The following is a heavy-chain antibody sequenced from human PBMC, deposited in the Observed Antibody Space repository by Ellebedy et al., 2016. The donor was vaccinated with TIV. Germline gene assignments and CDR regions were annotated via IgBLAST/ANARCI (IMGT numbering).Heavy chain of an antibody. Sequence: GESLKISXAASGFTFSSYGMHWVRQAPGKGLEWVAVISYDGSNKYYADSVKGRFTISRDNSKNTLYLQMNSLRAEDTAVYYCAAGTTVTNFDYWGQGTLVTVSS. CDR1: GFTFSSYG. CDR3: AAGTTVTNFDY. J-gene: IGHJ4*02. CDR2: ISYDGSNK. V-gene: IGHV3-30*03. D-gene: IGHD4-11*01.